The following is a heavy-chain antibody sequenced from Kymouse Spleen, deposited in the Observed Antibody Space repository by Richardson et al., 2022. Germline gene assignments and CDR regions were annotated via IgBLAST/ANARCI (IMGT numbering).Heavy chain of an antibody. Sequence: QVQLQESGPGLVKPSQTLSLTCTVSGGSISSGGYYWSWIRQHPGKGLEWIGYIYYSGSTYYNPSLKSRVTISVDTSKNQFSLKLSSVTAADTAVYYCAREVMVRGENYYYYGMDVWGQGTTVTVSS. CDR3: AREVMVRGENYYYYGMDV. D-gene: IGHD3-10*01. V-gene: IGHV4-31*03. CDR2: IYYSGST. J-gene: IGHJ6*02. CDR1: GGSISSGGYY.